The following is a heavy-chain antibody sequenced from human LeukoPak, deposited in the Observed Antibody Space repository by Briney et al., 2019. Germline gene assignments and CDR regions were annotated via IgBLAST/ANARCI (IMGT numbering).Heavy chain of an antibody. V-gene: IGHV1-8*03. CDR3: ARGLYNWNDGSVY. D-gene: IGHD1-20*01. Sequence: ASVKVSFKASGYTFPSYDINWVGQGPGQGLEWLGWMNPNSGNTGYAQKFQGRVTITRNPSISTAYMELSSLRSEDTAVYYCARGLYNWNDGSVYWGQGTLVTVSS. CDR1: GYTFPSYD. J-gene: IGHJ4*02. CDR2: MNPNSGNT.